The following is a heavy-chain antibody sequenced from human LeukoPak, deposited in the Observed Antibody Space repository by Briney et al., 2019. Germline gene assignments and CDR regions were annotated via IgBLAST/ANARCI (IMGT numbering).Heavy chain of an antibody. V-gene: IGHV3-48*04. CDR2: ISSSSSTI. CDR3: ARGREMATE. CDR1: GFIFSSYW. D-gene: IGHD5-24*01. Sequence: GGSLRLSCAASGFIFSSYWMTWVRQAPGKGLEWVSYISSSSSTIYYADSVKGRFTISRDNAKNSLYLQMNSLRAEDTAVYYCARGREMATEGGQGTLVTVSS. J-gene: IGHJ4*02.